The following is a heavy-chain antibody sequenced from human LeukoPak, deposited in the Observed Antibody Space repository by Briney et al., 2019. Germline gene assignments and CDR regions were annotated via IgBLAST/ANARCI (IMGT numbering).Heavy chain of an antibody. CDR2: INHSGST. Sequence: SETLSLTCAVYGGSFSGYYWSWIRQPPGKGLEWIGEINHSGSTNYNPSLKSRVTISVDTSKNHFSLKLSSVTAADTAVYYCATETILGVVHGDNWFDPWGQGTLVTVSS. D-gene: IGHD3-3*01. CDR3: ATETILGVVHGDNWFDP. V-gene: IGHV4-34*01. CDR1: GGSFSGYY. J-gene: IGHJ5*02.